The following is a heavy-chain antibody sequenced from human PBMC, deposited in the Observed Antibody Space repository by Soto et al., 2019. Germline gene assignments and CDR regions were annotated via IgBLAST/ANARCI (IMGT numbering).Heavy chain of an antibody. CDR2: ISAYNGNT. CDR3: ARDRLVTRPKTPSDYYYGMDV. J-gene: IGHJ6*02. CDR1: GYTFTSYG. D-gene: IGHD4-4*01. Sequence: QVQLVQSGAEVKKPGASVKVSCKASGYTFTSYGISWVRQAPGQGLEWMGWISAYNGNTNYAQKLQGRVTMTTDTSTSTAYMELRSLRSDDTAVYYCARDRLVTRPKTPSDYYYGMDVWGQGTTVTVSS. V-gene: IGHV1-18*04.